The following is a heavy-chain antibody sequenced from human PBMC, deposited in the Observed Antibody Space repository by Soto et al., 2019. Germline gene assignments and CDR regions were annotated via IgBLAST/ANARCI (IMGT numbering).Heavy chain of an antibody. CDR2: VQMSGTT. Sequence: SETRSLTCAVSGASVRSYHWSWIRQAAGKGLEWIGRVQMSGTTNYNPSLKTRVTMSLDTSKNEVSLRMTSVTAADTAVYFCAKDRSTMRWFDPWGQGILVTVS. CDR3: AKDRSTMRWFDP. V-gene: IGHV4-4*07. CDR1: GASVRSYH. J-gene: IGHJ5*02. D-gene: IGHD1-1*01.